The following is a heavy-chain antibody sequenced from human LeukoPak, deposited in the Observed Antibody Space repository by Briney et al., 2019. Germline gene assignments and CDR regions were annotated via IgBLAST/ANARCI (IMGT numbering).Heavy chain of an antibody. CDR1: GGSFSGYY. J-gene: IGHJ5*02. V-gene: IGHV4-34*01. CDR3: ARVFGGPGSESFDP. D-gene: IGHD3-10*01. Sequence: PSETLSLTCAVYGGSFSGYYWSWIRQPPGKGLEWIGEINHSGSTNYNPSLKSRVTISVDTSKNQFSLKLSSVTAADTAVYYCARVFGGPGSESFDPWGQGTLVTVSS. CDR2: INHSGST.